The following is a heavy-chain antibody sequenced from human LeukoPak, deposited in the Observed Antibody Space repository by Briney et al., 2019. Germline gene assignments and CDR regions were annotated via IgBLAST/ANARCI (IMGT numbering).Heavy chain of an antibody. J-gene: IGHJ4*02. CDR3: ARGLSKGATIDY. V-gene: IGHV1-8*01. CDR2: MNPNSGNT. CDR1: GYTFTSYD. Sequence: ASVKVSCKASGYTFTSYDINWVRQATGQGLEWMGWMNPNSGNTGYTQKFQGRVTMTRNTSIRTAYMELSSLRSEDTAVYYCARGLSKGATIDYWGQGTLVTVSS. D-gene: IGHD1-26*01.